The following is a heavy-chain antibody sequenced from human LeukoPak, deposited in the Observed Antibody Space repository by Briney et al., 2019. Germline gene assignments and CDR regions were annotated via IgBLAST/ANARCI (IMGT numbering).Heavy chain of an antibody. V-gene: IGHV4-4*07. CDR2: IYTSGST. J-gene: IGHJ4*02. Sequence: SETLSLTCAVSGGSISSYYWSWIRQPAGKGLEWIGRIYTSGSTNYNPSLKSRVTMSVDTSKNQFSLKLSSVTAADTAVYYCARDREYSSSFDYWGQGTLVTVSS. CDR3: ARDREYSSSFDY. CDR1: GGSISSYY. D-gene: IGHD6-6*01.